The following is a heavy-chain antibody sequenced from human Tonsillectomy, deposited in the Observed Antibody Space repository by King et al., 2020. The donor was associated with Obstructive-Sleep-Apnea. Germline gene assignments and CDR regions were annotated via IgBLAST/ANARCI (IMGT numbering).Heavy chain of an antibody. CDR1: GYTFTSYG. V-gene: IGHV1-18*01. CDR2: ISAYNGNT. J-gene: IGHJ4*03. CDR3: ARDREGYYNQDFDY. D-gene: IGHD3-22*01. Sequence: QLVQSGAEVKKPGASVKVSCKASGYTFTSYGISWVRQAPGQGLEWMGWISAYNGNTNYAQKLQGRVTMTTDTSTSTAYMELRSPRSGDTAVYYCARDREGYYNQDFDYWGQGTLVTVSS.